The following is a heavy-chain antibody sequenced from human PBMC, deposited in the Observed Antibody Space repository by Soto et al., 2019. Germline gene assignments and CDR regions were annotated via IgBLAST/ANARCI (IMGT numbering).Heavy chain of an antibody. CDR1: GFTFETYP. V-gene: IGHV3-23*01. D-gene: IGHD3-16*01. CDR3: AKDRAPVDWPWGCFDP. J-gene: IGHJ5*02. Sequence: GGSLRLSCSASGFTFETYPMSWVRQAPGKGPEWVSFISDSGDRTYYADSVKGRFTISRDNAKNTLYLQMDGLADEDTAVYYCAKDRAPVDWPWGCFDPWGQGTLVTVSS. CDR2: ISDSGDRT.